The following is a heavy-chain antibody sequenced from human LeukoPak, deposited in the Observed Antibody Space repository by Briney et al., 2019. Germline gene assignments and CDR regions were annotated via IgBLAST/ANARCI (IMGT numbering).Heavy chain of an antibody. J-gene: IGHJ4*02. D-gene: IGHD1-1*01. CDR2: MNPNSGNT. CDR1: GSTFTSYD. Sequence: ASVKVSCKASGSTFTSYDINWVRQATGQGLEWMGWMNPNSGNTGYAQKFQGRVTMTRNTSISTAYMELSSLRSEDTAVYYCARSKTARHPFDYWGQGTLVTVSS. CDR3: ARSKTARHPFDY. V-gene: IGHV1-8*01.